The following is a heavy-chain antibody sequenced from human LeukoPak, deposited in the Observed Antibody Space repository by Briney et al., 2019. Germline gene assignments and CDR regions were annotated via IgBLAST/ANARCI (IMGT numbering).Heavy chain of an antibody. CDR3: ARVVVRGFDWFDP. D-gene: IGHD3-10*01. CDR1: GYTFTSYD. V-gene: IGHV1-8*01. CDR2: MNPNSGNT. Sequence: ASVKVSCKASGYTFTSYDINWVRQATEQGLEWMGWMNPNSGNTGYAQKFQGRVTITRNTSISTAYMELSSLKSEDTAVYYCARVVVRGFDWFDPWGQGTLVTVSS. J-gene: IGHJ5*02.